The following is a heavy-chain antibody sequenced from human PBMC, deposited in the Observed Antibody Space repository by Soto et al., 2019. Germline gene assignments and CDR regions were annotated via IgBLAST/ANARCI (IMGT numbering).Heavy chain of an antibody. CDR3: ARDMGYSGYDFRY. CDR1: GFTFSNYW. J-gene: IGHJ4*02. V-gene: IGHV3-74*01. Sequence: SGFTFSNYWIHWVRQPPGKGLVWVSRINGAGSSTSYADSVKGRFTISRDNSKNTLYLQMNSLRAEDTAVYYCARDMGYSGYDFRYWGQGTLVTVSS. CDR2: INGAGSST. D-gene: IGHD5-12*01.